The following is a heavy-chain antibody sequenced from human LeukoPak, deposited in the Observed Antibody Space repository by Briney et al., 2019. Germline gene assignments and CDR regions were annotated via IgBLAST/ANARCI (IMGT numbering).Heavy chain of an antibody. CDR2: ISYDGSNK. D-gene: IGHD6-19*01. V-gene: IGHV3-30*04. CDR1: GFTFSSYA. CDR3: AREIDPFGSGWYGGGDY. J-gene: IGHJ4*02. Sequence: GRSLRLSCAASGFTFSSYAMHWVRQAPGKGLEWVAVISYDGSNKYYADSVKGRFTISGDNSKNTLYLQMNSLRAEDTAVYYCAREIDPFGSGWYGGGDYWGQGTLVTVSS.